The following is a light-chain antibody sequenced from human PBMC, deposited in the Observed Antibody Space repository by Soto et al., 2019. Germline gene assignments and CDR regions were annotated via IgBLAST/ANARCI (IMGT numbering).Light chain of an antibody. CDR1: SRDVGAYDF. V-gene: IGLV2-14*03. CDR2: DVS. CDR3: GSYTISSSRV. J-gene: IGLJ1*01. Sequence: SVLTQPASVSGSPGQSITISCTGTSRDVGAYDFVSWYQQHPAKAPKLMIYDVSNRPSGVSTRFSGSKSGNTASLTISGLQAEDEADYYCGSYTISSSRVFGTGTKLTVL.